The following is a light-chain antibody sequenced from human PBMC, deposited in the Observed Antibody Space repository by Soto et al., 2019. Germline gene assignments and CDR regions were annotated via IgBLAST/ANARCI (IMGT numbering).Light chain of an antibody. V-gene: IGKV4-1*01. CDR2: WAS. Sequence: DSVMTQSPDSLAVSLGERATINCKSSQSVLSTSNNKNYLSWHQQKPGQPPRLLIYWASTRESGVPDRFSGSGSGTDFTLTISSLQAEDVAIYYCQQHFTAPLTFGGGTKVDIK. CDR3: QQHFTAPLT. J-gene: IGKJ4*01. CDR1: QSVLSTSNNKNY.